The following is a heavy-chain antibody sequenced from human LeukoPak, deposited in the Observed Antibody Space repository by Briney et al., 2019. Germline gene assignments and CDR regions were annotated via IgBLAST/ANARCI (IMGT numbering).Heavy chain of an antibody. CDR2: IYSGGRT. V-gene: IGHV3-66*01. CDR1: GFTVSSNY. D-gene: IGHD3-22*01. J-gene: IGHJ3*02. CDR3: ARDKSYYYDKAFDI. Sequence: PGGSLRLSCAASGFTVSSNYMSWVRQAPGKGLEWVSVIYSGGRTYYADSVKGRFTISRDNSKNTLYLQMNSLRAEDTAVYYCARDKSYYYDKAFDIWGQGTMVTVSS.